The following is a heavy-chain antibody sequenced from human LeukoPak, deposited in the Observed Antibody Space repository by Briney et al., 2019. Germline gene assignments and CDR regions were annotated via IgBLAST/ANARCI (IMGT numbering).Heavy chain of an antibody. CDR3: AKDSGGYTYVFYY. D-gene: IGHD5-18*01. J-gene: IGHJ4*02. Sequence: GRSLRLSCAASGFTFSSYGMHWVRQAPGKGLEWVAVISYDGSNKYYADSVKGRFTISRDNSKNTLYLQMNSLRAEDTAVYYCAKDSGGYTYVFYYWGQGTLVTVSS. CDR1: GFTFSSYG. CDR2: ISYDGSNK. V-gene: IGHV3-30*18.